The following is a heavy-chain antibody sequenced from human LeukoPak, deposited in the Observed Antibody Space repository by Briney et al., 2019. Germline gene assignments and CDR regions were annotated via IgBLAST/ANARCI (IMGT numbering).Heavy chain of an antibody. V-gene: IGHV1-18*01. CDR2: ISAYNGNT. J-gene: IGHJ4*02. Sequence: ASVKVSCKASGGTFSSYAISWVRQAPGQGLEWMGWISAYNGNTNYAQKLQGRVTMTTDTSTSTAYMELRSLRSDDTAVYYCARVWDYEGVDYWGQGTLVTVSS. D-gene: IGHD3-16*01. CDR1: GGTFSSYA. CDR3: ARVWDYEGVDY.